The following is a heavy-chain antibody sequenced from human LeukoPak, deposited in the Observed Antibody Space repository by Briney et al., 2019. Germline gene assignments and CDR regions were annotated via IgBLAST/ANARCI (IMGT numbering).Heavy chain of an antibody. CDR3: ATHRDYSGSYANPVFDY. CDR2: IYYSGST. D-gene: IGHD1-26*01. Sequence: GSLRLSCAASGFTFSSYAMSWVRQPPGKGLEWIGSIYYSGSTYYNPSLKSRVTISVDTSKNQFSLKLSSVTAADTAVYYCATHRDYSGSYANPVFDYWGQGTLVTVSS. CDR1: GFTFSSYA. V-gene: IGHV4-38-2*01. J-gene: IGHJ4*02.